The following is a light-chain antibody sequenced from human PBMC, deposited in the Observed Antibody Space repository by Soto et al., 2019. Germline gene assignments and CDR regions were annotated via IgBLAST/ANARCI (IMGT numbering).Light chain of an antibody. CDR2: GNS. V-gene: IGLV1-40*01. Sequence: QSVLTQPPSVSGAPGQRVTISCTGSSSNIGAAYGVHWYQQLPGTAPKLLIYGNSNRPSGVPDRFSGSKSGTSASLAITGLQAEDDDDYYCQSSDSSLSGSVFGGGTKRTVL. CDR3: QSSDSSLSGSV. CDR1: SSNIGAAYG. J-gene: IGLJ3*02.